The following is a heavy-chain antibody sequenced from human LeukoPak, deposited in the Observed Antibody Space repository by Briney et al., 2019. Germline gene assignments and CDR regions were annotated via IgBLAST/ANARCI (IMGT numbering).Heavy chain of an antibody. Sequence: PSETLSLTCTVSGGSISSYYWSWIRQPPGKGLEWIGYIFYSGSTNYNPSLKSRVTISVDTFKNQFSLKLSSVTAADTAVYYCARSAARLVDYWGQGTLVTVSS. V-gene: IGHV4-59*12. CDR3: ARSAARLVDY. CDR1: GGSISSYY. CDR2: IFYSGST. J-gene: IGHJ4*02. D-gene: IGHD6-6*01.